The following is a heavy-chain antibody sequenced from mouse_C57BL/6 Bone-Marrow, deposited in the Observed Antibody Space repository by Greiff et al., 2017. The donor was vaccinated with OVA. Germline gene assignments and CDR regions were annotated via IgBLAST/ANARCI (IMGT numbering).Heavy chain of an antibody. D-gene: IGHD1-1*01. CDR1: GFTFSNYW. CDR2: IRLKSDNYAT. J-gene: IGHJ2*01. Sequence: EVKLEEPGGGLVQPGGSMKLSCVASGFTFSNYWMTWVRQSPEKGLEWVAQIRLKSDNYATHYAESVKGRFTISRDDSKSSVYLQMNNLRAEDTRIYYCTVTVYFDYWGHGTTLTVSS. CDR3: TVTVYFDY. V-gene: IGHV6-3*01.